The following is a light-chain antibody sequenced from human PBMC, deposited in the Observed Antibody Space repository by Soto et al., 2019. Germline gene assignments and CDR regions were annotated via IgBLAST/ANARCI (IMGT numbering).Light chain of an antibody. CDR2: AAS. CDR3: QQSYSTLLYT. Sequence: DIQMTQSPSSLSASVGDRVTITCRASQSISSYLNWYQQKPVKAPKLLIYAASSLQSGVPSRFSGSGSGTDFPLTISSLQPEDFATYYCQQSYSTLLYTFGQGTKLEIK. J-gene: IGKJ2*01. CDR1: QSISSY. V-gene: IGKV1-39*01.